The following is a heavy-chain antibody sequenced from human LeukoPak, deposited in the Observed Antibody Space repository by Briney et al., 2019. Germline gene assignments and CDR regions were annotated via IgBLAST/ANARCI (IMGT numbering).Heavy chain of an antibody. Sequence: GGSLRLSCAASGFTFGSYAMSWVRQAPGKGLEWVAFIRFDGTTKYYAQSVRGRFTISRDNSKNTLGLQMNSLRAEDTAVYYCAQEIKDRYCSGAQNCLFDSWGHGTLVTVSS. CDR1: GFTFGSYA. CDR3: AQEIKDRYCSGAQNCLFDS. CDR2: IRFDGTTK. J-gene: IGHJ4*01. V-gene: IGHV3-30*02. D-gene: IGHD2-15*01.